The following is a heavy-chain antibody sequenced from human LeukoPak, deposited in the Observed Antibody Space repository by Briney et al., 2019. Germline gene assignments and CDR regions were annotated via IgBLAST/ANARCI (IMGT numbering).Heavy chain of an antibody. Sequence: GGSLRLSGVASGFTVSSNYMSWVGQAPGNGLEWVSVIYSAGNTYYADSVKGRFTISRHNSENTLYLHMNSLRVEDTAVYFCARGGTPGYSSGRIDYWGQGTLVTVSS. D-gene: IGHD6-19*01. J-gene: IGHJ4*02. CDR2: IYSAGNT. V-gene: IGHV3-53*04. CDR3: ARGGTPGYSSGRIDY. CDR1: GFTVSSNY.